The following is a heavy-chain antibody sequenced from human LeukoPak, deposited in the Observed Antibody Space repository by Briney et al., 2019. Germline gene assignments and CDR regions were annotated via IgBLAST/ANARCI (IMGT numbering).Heavy chain of an antibody. CDR3: ARISSAGVH. V-gene: IGHV3-21*01. Sequence: GGSLRLSCAASGFTVSSNYMNWVRQAPGKGLEWVSSISGNSVFIYYADSVKGRFTISRDNAKNSLFLQMNSLRAEDTAVYYCARISSAGVHWGQGTLVTVSS. CDR2: ISGNSVFI. J-gene: IGHJ4*02. D-gene: IGHD3-22*01. CDR1: GFTVSSNY.